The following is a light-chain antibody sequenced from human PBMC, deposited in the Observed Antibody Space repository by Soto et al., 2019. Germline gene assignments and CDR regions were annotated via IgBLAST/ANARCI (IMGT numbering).Light chain of an antibody. Sequence: QSVLTPPASVSGSPGQSSTIACTGSSSDVGAYNYVSWYQQYPGKAPKLMIYGVTNRPSGVSNRFSGSKTGNTASLTISGLQAEDEADYYCFSHRGGDSHVFGTGTKVTVL. CDR1: SSDVGAYNY. CDR3: FSHRGGDSHV. J-gene: IGLJ1*01. CDR2: GVT. V-gene: IGLV2-14*01.